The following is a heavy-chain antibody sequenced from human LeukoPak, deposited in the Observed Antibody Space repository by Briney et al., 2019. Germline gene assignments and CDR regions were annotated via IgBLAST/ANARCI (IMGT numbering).Heavy chain of an antibody. J-gene: IGHJ3*02. CDR1: GGSINSDY. CDR2: IYHSGST. D-gene: IGHD5-24*01. Sequence: SETLSLTCSVSGGSINSDYWNWIRQPPGKGLEWIGYIYHSGSTNYNPSLKSRVTISIDKSKKQFSLKLISVAAADTAIYYCARVGGMTTINNAAFDIWGQGTMVTVSS. CDR3: ARVGGMTTINNAAFDI. V-gene: IGHV4-59*01.